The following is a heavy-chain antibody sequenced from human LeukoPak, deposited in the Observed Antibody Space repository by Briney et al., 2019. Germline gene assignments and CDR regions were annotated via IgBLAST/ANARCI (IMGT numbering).Heavy chain of an antibody. CDR3: ATSSGGLDWFDP. CDR2: IYHSGST. Sequence: PSGTLSLTCAVSGGSISSSNWWSWVRQPPGKGLEWIGEIYHSGSTNYNASLKSRVTISVDKSKNQFSLKLSSVTAADTAVYYCATSSGGLDWFDPWGQGTLVTVSS. V-gene: IGHV4-4*02. CDR1: GGSISSSNW. D-gene: IGHD2-15*01. J-gene: IGHJ5*02.